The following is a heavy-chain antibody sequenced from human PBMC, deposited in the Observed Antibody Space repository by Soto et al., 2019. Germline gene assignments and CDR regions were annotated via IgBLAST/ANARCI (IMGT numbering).Heavy chain of an antibody. CDR3: ARDGRHYDILTGYYSNYFDY. D-gene: IGHD3-9*01. CDR1: GYTFTSYA. J-gene: IGHJ4*02. Sequence: ASVKVSCKASGYTFTSYAMHWVRQAPGQRLEWMGWINAGNGNTKYSQKFQGRVTITRDTSASTAYMELRSLRSGDTAVYYCARDGRHYDILTGYYSNYFDYWGQGTLVTVSS. V-gene: IGHV1-3*01. CDR2: INAGNGNT.